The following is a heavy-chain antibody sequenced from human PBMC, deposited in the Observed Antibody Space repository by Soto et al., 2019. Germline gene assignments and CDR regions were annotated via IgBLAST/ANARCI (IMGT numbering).Heavy chain of an antibody. Sequence: PGWSMILCLASSGCTFSSYSMILVRPAPGKGLEWVSAISGSGGSTYYADSVKGRFTISRDNSKNTLYLQMNSRRGEDTAVYSCAKDDSYPDFWSGYFPINWFHPWGRETLFTVS. J-gene: IGHJ5*02. CDR1: GCTFSSYS. D-gene: IGHD3-3*01. CDR2: ISGSGGST. CDR3: AKDDSYPDFWSGYFPINWFHP. V-gene: IGHV3-23*01.